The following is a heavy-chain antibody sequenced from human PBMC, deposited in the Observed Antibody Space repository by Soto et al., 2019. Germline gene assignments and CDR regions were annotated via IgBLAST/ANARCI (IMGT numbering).Heavy chain of an antibody. Sequence: QVQLVESGGGVVQPGRSLRLSCAASGFTFSSFAMHWVRQAPGKGLEWVAVIWYDGSNQEYADSVKGRFTISRDNSKNTLYLQMKSLRDEDTAVYHCAKAGAYCSGGSCYGHNWLDPWGQGTLVTVSS. D-gene: IGHD2-15*01. CDR3: AKAGAYCSGGSCYGHNWLDP. CDR1: GFTFSSFA. V-gene: IGHV3-33*06. J-gene: IGHJ5*02. CDR2: IWYDGSNQ.